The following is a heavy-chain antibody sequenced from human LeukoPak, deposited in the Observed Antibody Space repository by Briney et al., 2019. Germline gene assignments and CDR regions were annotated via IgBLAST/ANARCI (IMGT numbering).Heavy chain of an antibody. CDR3: EAHYGGNSGY. D-gene: IGHD4-23*01. J-gene: IGHJ4*02. CDR2: ISYDGSNK. Sequence: WGSLRLSCAASGFTFSSYGMHWVRQAPGKGLEWVAVISYDGSNKYYADSVKGRFTISRDNSKNTLYLQMNSLRAEDTAVYYCEAHYGGNSGYWGQGTLVTVSS. CDR1: GFTFSSYG. V-gene: IGHV3-30*03.